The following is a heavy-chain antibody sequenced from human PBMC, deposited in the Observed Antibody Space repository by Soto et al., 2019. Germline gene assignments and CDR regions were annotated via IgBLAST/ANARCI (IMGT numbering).Heavy chain of an antibody. D-gene: IGHD6-13*01. CDR3: ARDLSGSSSWEYYYYYYGMDV. CDR2: IIPIFGTA. J-gene: IGHJ6*02. V-gene: IGHV1-69*13. Sequence: SVKVSCKASGGTFSSYAISWVRQAPGQGLEWMGGIIPIFGTANYAQKFQGRVTITADESTSTAYMELSSLRSEDTAVYYCARDLSGSSSWEYYYYYYGMDVWGQGTTVTVSS. CDR1: GGTFSSYA.